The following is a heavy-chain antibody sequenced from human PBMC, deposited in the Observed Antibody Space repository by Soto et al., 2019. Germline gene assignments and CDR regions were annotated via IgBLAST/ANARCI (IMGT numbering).Heavy chain of an antibody. Sequence: GGSLRLSCAASGFTFDDYAMHWVRQAPGKGLEWVSRLSWDSNSIAYADSVKGRFTISRDNAKNSLYLQMNSLRAEDTALYYCAKDITSSSSYFDHWGQGTLVTVSS. D-gene: IGHD6-6*01. CDR1: GFTFDDYA. CDR3: AKDITSSSSYFDH. J-gene: IGHJ4*02. V-gene: IGHV3-9*01. CDR2: LSWDSNSI.